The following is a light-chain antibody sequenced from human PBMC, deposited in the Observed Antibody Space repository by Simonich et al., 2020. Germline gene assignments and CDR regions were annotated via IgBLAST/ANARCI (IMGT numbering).Light chain of an antibody. Sequence: QSALTQPPSASGSPGQSVTISCTGTSSDVGGYNYVSWYQQHPVKAPKLMIYEVSKRHSGVPARLSGSKSGNTASLTVSGLQAEDEGDYYCSSYAGSNNLVFGGGTKLTVL. CDR1: SSDVGGYNY. CDR3: SSYAGSNNLV. CDR2: EVS. V-gene: IGLV2-8*01. J-gene: IGLJ2*01.